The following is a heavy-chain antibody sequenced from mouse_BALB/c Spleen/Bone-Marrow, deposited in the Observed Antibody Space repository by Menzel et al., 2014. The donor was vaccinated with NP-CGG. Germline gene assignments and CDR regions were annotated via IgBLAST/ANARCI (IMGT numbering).Heavy chain of an antibody. V-gene: IGHV14-1*02. J-gene: IGHJ1*01. CDR2: IDPENGNT. Sequence: EVQLQQSGAELVRPGALVKLSCKASGFNIKDYYMHWVKQRPEQGLEWIGWIDPENGNTIYDPKFQGKASITADTSSNTAYLQLSSLTSEDTAVYYCASGYYGSSPYWHFDVWGAGTTVTVSS. CDR3: ASGYYGSSPYWHFDV. CDR1: GFNIKDYY. D-gene: IGHD1-1*01.